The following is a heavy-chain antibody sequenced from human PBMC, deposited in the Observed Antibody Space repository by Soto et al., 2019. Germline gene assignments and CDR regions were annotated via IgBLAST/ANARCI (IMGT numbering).Heavy chain of an antibody. V-gene: IGHV3-11*03. CDR3: ARTITYYYDSGGYYQEDNWFDP. J-gene: IGHJ5*02. D-gene: IGHD3-22*01. Sequence: PGGSLRLSCAASGFTFSDYYMSWIRQAPGKGLEWVSYISSSSSYTNYADSVKGRFTISRDNAKNSLYLQMNSLRAEDTAVYYCARTITYYYDSGGYYQEDNWFDPWGQGTLVTVSS. CDR2: ISSSSSYT. CDR1: GFTFSDYY.